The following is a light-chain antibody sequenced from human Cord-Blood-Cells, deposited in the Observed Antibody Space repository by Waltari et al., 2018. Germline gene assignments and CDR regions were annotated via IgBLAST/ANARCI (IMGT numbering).Light chain of an antibody. V-gene: IGLV2-14*01. CDR1: SSDAGGYNY. J-gene: IGLJ2*01. CDR2: DVS. CDR3: SSYTSSSTLV. Sequence: QSALTQPASVSGSPGPSITLSCTGTSSDAGGYNYVAWYQQHPGKAPKLMIYDVSKRPSGVSNRFSGSKSGNTASLTISGLQAEDEADYYCSSYTSSSTLVFGGGTKLTVL.